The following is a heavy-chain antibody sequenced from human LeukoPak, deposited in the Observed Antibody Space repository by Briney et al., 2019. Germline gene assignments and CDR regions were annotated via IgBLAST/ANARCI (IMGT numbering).Heavy chain of an antibody. D-gene: IGHD3-16*01. V-gene: IGHV3-7*01. Sequence: GGSLRLSCAASGFTFKSYWMSWVRQAPGKGLEWVANIKQDESEKYYVDSVKGRFTISRDNANNPLYLQMNSLRAEDTAVYYCARDQGEEFDFWGQGTLVTVSS. CDR3: ARDQGEEFDF. J-gene: IGHJ4*02. CDR1: GFTFKSYW. CDR2: IKQDESEK.